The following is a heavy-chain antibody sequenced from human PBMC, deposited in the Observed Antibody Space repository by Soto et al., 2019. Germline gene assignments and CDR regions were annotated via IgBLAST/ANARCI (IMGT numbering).Heavy chain of an antibody. Sequence: PSETLSLTCTVSGGSISSYYWSWIRQPPGKGLEWIGYIYYSGSTNYNLSLKSRVTISVDTSKTHFSLKLSSVPVADTAVFYFARVWVRHYDILTFPDAFDIWGQGTMVTVSS. V-gene: IGHV4-59*01. D-gene: IGHD3-9*01. J-gene: IGHJ3*02. CDR1: GGSISSYY. CDR3: ARVWVRHYDILTFPDAFDI. CDR2: IYYSGST.